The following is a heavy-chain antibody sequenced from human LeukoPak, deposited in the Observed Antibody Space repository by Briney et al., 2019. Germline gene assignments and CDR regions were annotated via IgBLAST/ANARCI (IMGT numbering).Heavy chain of an antibody. CDR3: AREYCSGGSCYGALHGRFDP. CDR2: IYYSGST. CDR1: GGSISSGGYY. J-gene: IGHJ5*02. V-gene: IGHV4-31*03. Sequence: SETLSLTCTVSGGSISSGGYYWSWIRQHPGKGLEWIGYIYYSGSTYYNPSLKSRVTISVDTSKNQFSLKLSSVTAADTAVYYCAREYCSGGSCYGALHGRFDPWGQGTLVTVSS. D-gene: IGHD2-15*01.